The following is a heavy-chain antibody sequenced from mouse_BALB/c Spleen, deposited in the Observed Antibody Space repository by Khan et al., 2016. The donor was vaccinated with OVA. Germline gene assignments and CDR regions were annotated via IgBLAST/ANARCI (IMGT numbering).Heavy chain of an antibody. Sequence: QVQLQQSGAELARPGASVKMSCKASGYTFTSYTIHWIKERPGQGLEWIGYINPSNGYTNYNQKFKDKATLNTDKSSTTAYLQLSSLTSDDSAVYNCVRDGAYHRNDGWFAYWGQGTLVTVSA. D-gene: IGHD2-14*01. CDR1: GYTFTSYT. V-gene: IGHV1-4*01. J-gene: IGHJ3*01. CDR2: INPSNGYT. CDR3: VRDGAYHRNDGWFAY.